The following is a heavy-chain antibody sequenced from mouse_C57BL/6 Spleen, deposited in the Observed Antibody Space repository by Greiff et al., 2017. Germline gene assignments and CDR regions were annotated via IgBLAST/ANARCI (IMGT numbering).Heavy chain of an antibody. CDR1: GYSITSGYY. Sequence: EVKLMESGPGLVKPSQSLSLTCSVTGYSITSGYYWNWIRQFPGNKLEWMGYISYDGSNNYNPSLKNRISITRDTSKNQFFLKLNSVTTEDTATYYCARGLTTVVGAYWGQGTLVTVSA. CDR3: ARGLTTVVGAY. J-gene: IGHJ3*01. CDR2: ISYDGSN. V-gene: IGHV3-6*01. D-gene: IGHD1-1*01.